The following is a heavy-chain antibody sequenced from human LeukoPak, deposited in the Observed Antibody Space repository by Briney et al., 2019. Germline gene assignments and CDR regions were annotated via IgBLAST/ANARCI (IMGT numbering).Heavy chain of an antibody. D-gene: IGHD6-19*01. CDR3: ARGLQWLVQVVAFDI. V-gene: IGHV3-30-3*01. Sequence: GGSLRLSCAASGFTFSSYAMHWVRQAPGKGLEWVAVISYGGSNKYYADSVKGRFTISRDNSKNTLYLQMNSLRAEDTAVYYCARGLQWLVQVVAFDIWGQGTMVTVSS. CDR2: ISYGGSNK. J-gene: IGHJ3*02. CDR1: GFTFSSYA.